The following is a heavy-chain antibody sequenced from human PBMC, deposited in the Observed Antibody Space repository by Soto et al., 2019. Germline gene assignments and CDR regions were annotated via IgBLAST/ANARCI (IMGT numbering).Heavy chain of an antibody. Sequence: ASVKVSCKASGYTLTELSMHWVRLAPGKGLEWMGGFDPEDGETIYAQKFQGRVTMTEDTSTDTAYMELSSLRSEDTAVYYCATYPKQWLVQYYFDYWGQGTLVTVSS. CDR2: FDPEDGET. CDR3: ATYPKQWLVQYYFDY. CDR1: GYTLTELS. J-gene: IGHJ4*02. D-gene: IGHD6-19*01. V-gene: IGHV1-24*01.